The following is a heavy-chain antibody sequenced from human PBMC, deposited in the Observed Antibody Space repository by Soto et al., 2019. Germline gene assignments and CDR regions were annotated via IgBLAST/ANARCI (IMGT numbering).Heavy chain of an antibody. J-gene: IGHJ5*02. CDR3: ANQVSGSYYPLPHNWFDP. CDR1: GFTFSSYA. D-gene: IGHD3-10*01. CDR2: ISGSGGST. Sequence: PGGSLRLSCAASGFTFSSYAMSWVRQAPGKGLEWVSAISGSGGSTYYADSVKGRFTISRDNSKNTLYLQMNSLRAEDTAVYYCANQVSGSYYPLPHNWFDPWGQGTLVTVSS. V-gene: IGHV3-23*01.